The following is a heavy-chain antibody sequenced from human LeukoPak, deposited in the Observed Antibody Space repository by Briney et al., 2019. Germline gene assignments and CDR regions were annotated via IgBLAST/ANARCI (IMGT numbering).Heavy chain of an antibody. CDR2: IYYSGST. D-gene: IGHD6-13*01. V-gene: IGHV4-59*01. CDR1: GGSISSYY. CDR3: ARVPYSSSWSYYGMDV. J-gene: IGHJ6*02. Sequence: SGTLSLTCTVSGGSISSYYWSWIRQPPGKGLEWIGYIYYSGSTNYNPSLKSRVTISVDTSKKQFSLKLSSVTAADTAVYFCARVPYSSSWSYYGMDVWGQGTTVTVSS.